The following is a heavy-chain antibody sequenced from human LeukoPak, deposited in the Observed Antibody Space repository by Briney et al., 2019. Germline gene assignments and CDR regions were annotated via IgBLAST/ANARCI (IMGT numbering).Heavy chain of an antibody. D-gene: IGHD2-2*01. CDR3: AREELRCSSTSCYYYYGMDV. CDR1: GGSISSYY. CDR2: IYTSGST. Sequence: PSETLSLTCTVSGGSISSYYWSWIRQPAGKGLEWIGRIYTSGSTNYNPSLKSRVTMSVDTSKNQFSLKLSSVTAADTAVYYCAREELRCSSTSCYYYYGMDVWGQGTTVTVSS. J-gene: IGHJ6*02. V-gene: IGHV4-4*07.